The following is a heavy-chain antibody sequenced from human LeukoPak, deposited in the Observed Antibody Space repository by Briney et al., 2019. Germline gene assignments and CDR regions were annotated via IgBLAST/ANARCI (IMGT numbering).Heavy chain of an antibody. CDR1: GGPIISHY. J-gene: IGHJ4*02. D-gene: IGHD3-22*01. V-gene: IGHV4-59*11. CDR3: ARRLNYYDSYGFDY. CDR2: IYYSGST. Sequence: SETLSLTCTVSGGPIISHYWSWIRQSPGKGLEWIGNIYYSGSTYFNPSLRGRVTMSIDTSKSLYSLNLSSVTAADTAVYYCARRLNYYDSYGFDYWGQGILVAVSS.